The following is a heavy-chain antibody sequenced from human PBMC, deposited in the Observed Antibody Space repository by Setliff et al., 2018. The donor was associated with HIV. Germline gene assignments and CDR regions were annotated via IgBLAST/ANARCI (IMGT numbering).Heavy chain of an antibody. CDR3: ARDNGVAGFDY. Sequence: SETLSLTCAVYGGSFSGYYWSWIRQPPGKGLEWIGEINHSGSTNYNPSLKSRVTILVDTSKNRFSLKLSSVTAADTAVYYCARDNGVAGFDYWGQGTLVTVSS. J-gene: IGHJ4*02. V-gene: IGHV4-34*01. D-gene: IGHD6-19*01. CDR1: GGSFSGYY. CDR2: INHSGST.